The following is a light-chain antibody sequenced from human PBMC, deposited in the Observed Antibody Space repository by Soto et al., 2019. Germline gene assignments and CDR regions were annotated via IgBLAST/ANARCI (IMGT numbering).Light chain of an antibody. Sequence: QSALTQPRSVSGSPGQSVTISCTGTSSDVDDYNYVSWFQQHPGKAPKLMIYDVSERPSGVPDRFSGSKSGNTASLTISGLQAEDEADYYCCSYGGTFDVFGTGTKVTVL. CDR2: DVS. CDR1: SSDVDDYNY. J-gene: IGLJ1*01. CDR3: CSYGGTFDV. V-gene: IGLV2-11*01.